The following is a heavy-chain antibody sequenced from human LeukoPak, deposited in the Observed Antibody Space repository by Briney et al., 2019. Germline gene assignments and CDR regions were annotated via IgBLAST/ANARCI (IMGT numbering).Heavy chain of an antibody. J-gene: IGHJ4*02. Sequence: SETLSLTCAVYGGSFSGYYWSWIRQPPGKGLEWIGEINHSGSTNYNPSLKSRVTISVDTSKNQFSLKLSSVTAADTAVYYCARAVQLWRRYYFDYWGQGTLVTVSS. V-gene: IGHV4-34*01. D-gene: IGHD5-18*01. CDR2: INHSGST. CDR1: GGSFSGYY. CDR3: ARAVQLWRRYYFDY.